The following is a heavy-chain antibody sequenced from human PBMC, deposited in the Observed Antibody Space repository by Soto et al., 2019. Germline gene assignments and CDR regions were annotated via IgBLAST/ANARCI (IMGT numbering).Heavy chain of an antibody. CDR1: GGSISSYY. D-gene: IGHD2-15*01. V-gene: IGHV4-59*01. CDR2: IYYSGST. Sequence: PSETLSLTCTVSGGSISSYYWSWIRQPPGKGLEWIGYIYYSGSTNYNPSLKSRVTISVDTSKNQFSLKLSSVTAADTAVYYCARDSCSGGSCYPSWFDPWGQGTLVTVSS. J-gene: IGHJ5*02. CDR3: ARDSCSGGSCYPSWFDP.